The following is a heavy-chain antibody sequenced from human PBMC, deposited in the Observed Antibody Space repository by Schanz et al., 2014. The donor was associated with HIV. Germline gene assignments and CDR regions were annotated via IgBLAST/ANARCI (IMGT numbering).Heavy chain of an antibody. CDR1: GFNFDDYV. V-gene: IGHV3-9*01. D-gene: IGHD3-22*01. Sequence: EVQLVESGGGLVQPGRSLRLSCTGSGFNFDDYVMYWVRQAPGKGLEWVSVVSTDGVAQYAGSVKGRFTISRDNSKNTLYLQMNSLRAEDTAVYYCASPLLYDSLDVWGQGTTVTVSS. CDR2: VSTDGVA. CDR3: ASPLLYDSLDV. J-gene: IGHJ6*02.